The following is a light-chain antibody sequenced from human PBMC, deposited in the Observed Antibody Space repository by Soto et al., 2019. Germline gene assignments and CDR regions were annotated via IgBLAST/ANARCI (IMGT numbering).Light chain of an antibody. CDR2: AAS. V-gene: IGKV1-39*01. CDR3: QQNDSTPRT. CDR1: QGIRND. J-gene: IGKJ4*02. Sequence: DIQMTESPSSLSASVGDRSNSAFRASQGIRNDLGWYQQKPGKAPKLLIYAASSLQSGIPSRFSGSGSGTDFTLTISSLQSEDCAVYYCQQNDSTPRTFGGGTKVDIK.